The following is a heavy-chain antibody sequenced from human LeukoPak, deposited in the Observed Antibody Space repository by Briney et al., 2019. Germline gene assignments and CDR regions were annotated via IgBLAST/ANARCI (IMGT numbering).Heavy chain of an antibody. Sequence: ASVKVSCKASGYTFTGYYMHWVRQAPGQGLEWMGRINPNSGGTNYAQKFQGRATMTRDTSISTAYMELSRLRSDDTAVYYCARVPRRDSSGPFDYWGQGTLVTVSS. CDR2: INPNSGGT. J-gene: IGHJ4*02. V-gene: IGHV1-2*06. CDR1: GYTFTGYY. CDR3: ARVPRRDSSGPFDY. D-gene: IGHD3-22*01.